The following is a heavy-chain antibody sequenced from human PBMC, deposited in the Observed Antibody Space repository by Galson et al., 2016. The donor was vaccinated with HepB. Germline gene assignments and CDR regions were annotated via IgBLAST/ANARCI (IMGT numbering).Heavy chain of an antibody. CDR3: ARATPGNNPIDA. CDR2: ISKDGSVE. CDR1: GFTFSAYT. Sequence: SLRLSCAASGFTFSAYTIHWVRQAPGKGLAWVALISKDGSVEYYADSVKGRFTISRDNSNNRVYLQMNSLRPEDTALYYCARATPGNNPIDAWGRGTLVSVSS. V-gene: IGHV3-30*04. D-gene: IGHD4-23*01. J-gene: IGHJ5*02.